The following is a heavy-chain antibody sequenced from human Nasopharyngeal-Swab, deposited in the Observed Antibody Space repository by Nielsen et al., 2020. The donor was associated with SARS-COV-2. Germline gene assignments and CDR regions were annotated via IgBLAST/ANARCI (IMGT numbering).Heavy chain of an antibody. CDR3: ARVIAWFDP. CDR2: IYHSGST. D-gene: IGHD2-15*01. Sequence: WIRQLPGKGLEWIGEIYHSGSTNYNPSLKSRINISLDKSKNQFSLKLRSVTAADTAVYYCARVIAWFDPWGQGTLVTVSS. J-gene: IGHJ5*02. V-gene: IGHV4-4*02.